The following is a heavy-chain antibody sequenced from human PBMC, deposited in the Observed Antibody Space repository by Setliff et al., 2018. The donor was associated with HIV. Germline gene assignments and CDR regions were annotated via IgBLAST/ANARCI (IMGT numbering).Heavy chain of an antibody. J-gene: IGHJ6*03. CDR2: MNPNSGNT. CDR1: GYTFSSYD. CDR3: ARARRDSYDRGRRNHYYIDV. Sequence: EASVKVSCKASGYTFSSYDINWVRQATGQGLEWMGWMNPNSGNTGYAQKFQGRVTMTRGTSISTAYMELNNLKFEDTAVYYCARARRDSYDRGRRNHYYIDVWGKGTTVTVSS. D-gene: IGHD3-22*01. V-gene: IGHV1-8*02.